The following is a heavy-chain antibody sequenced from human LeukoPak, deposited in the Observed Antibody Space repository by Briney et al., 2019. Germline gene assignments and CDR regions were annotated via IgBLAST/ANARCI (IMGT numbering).Heavy chain of an antibody. J-gene: IGHJ3*02. CDR3: AKARVVGTTVTRGAFDI. Sequence: GGSLRLSCAASGFTVSSNYMSWVRQAPGKGLEWVSVIYSGGSTYYADSVKGRFTISRDNAKNSLYLQMNSLRAEDTAVYYCAKARVVGTTVTRGAFDIWGQGTMVTVSS. V-gene: IGHV3-53*01. CDR1: GFTVSSNY. CDR2: IYSGGST. D-gene: IGHD4-17*01.